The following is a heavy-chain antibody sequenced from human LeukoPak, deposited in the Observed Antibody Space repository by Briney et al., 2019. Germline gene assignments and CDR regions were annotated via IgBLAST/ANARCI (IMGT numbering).Heavy chain of an antibody. CDR3: ARVRQQLDGMDV. V-gene: IGHV1-46*01. CDR2: INPSGGSS. J-gene: IGHJ6*02. CDR1: GYTFANYY. Sequence: ASVKVSCKASGYTFANYYMHWVRQAPGQGLEWMGIINPSGGSSSYAQKFQSRVTMTRDTPTNTVYMELSSLRSEDTAVYYCARVRQQLDGMDVWGQGTTVTVSS. D-gene: IGHD6-6*01.